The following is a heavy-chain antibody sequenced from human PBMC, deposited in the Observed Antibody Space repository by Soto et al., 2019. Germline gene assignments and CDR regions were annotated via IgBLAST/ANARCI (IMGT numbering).Heavy chain of an antibody. V-gene: IGHV1-69*08. Sequence: EASVKVSCKASGGTFSSYTISWVRQAPGQGLEWMGRIIDYIGKTNYAQKLQGRVTITADTSTSTAYMELSSLRFDDTAVYYCARDKYSSFDYWGQGTLVTVSS. CDR1: GGTFSSYT. J-gene: IGHJ4*02. CDR3: ARDKYSSFDY. CDR2: IIDYIGKT. D-gene: IGHD6-6*01.